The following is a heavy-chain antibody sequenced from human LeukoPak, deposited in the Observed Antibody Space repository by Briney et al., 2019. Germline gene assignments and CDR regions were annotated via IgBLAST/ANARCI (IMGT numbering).Heavy chain of an antibody. J-gene: IGHJ4*02. CDR3: AKDPIFSGSYGVFDY. CDR2: IIDSGNSI. D-gene: IGHD1-26*01. Sequence: PGGSLRLSCAASGFTFSSCAMSWVRQAPGKGLEWVSTIIDSGNSIYYADSAEGRFTISRDNFKNTLYLQMNSLRAGDTAVYYCAKDPIFSGSYGVFDYWGLGTLVTVSS. V-gene: IGHV3-23*01. CDR1: GFTFSSCA.